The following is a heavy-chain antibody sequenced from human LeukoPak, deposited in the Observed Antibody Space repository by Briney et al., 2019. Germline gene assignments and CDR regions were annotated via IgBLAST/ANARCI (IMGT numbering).Heavy chain of an antibody. J-gene: IGHJ4*02. D-gene: IGHD6-19*01. V-gene: IGHV1-2*02. CDR1: GYTFTGYY. CDR3: ARVSSAGSGWTGPLGY. CDR2: INPNSGGA. Sequence: ASVKVSCKASGYTFTGYYMHWVRQAPGQGLEWMGWINPNSGGANYAQKFQGRVTMTRDTSISTAYMELSSLRSEDTAVYYCARVSSAGSGWTGPLGYWGQGTLVTVSS.